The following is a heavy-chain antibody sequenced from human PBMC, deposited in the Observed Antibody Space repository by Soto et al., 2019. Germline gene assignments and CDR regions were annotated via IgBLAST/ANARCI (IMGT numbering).Heavy chain of an antibody. D-gene: IGHD3-22*01. CDR3: AGRDRSGLSYWLDT. Sequence: PSETLSLTCTVSGGSISDGYDWSWIRQHPGKGLEWIGSISDSGSTSCNPSLKSRLTISVDTSKNQFSLNLRSVTAADTAVYYCAGRDRSGLSYWLDTWGQGTLVTVSS. V-gene: IGHV4-31*03. J-gene: IGHJ5*02. CDR2: ISDSGST. CDR1: GGSISDGYD.